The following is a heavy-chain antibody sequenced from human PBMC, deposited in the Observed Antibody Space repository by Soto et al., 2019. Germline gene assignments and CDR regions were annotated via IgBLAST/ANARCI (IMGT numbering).Heavy chain of an antibody. CDR2: TYYRSKWYN. CDR3: ARYWRSTSCWYFDY. V-gene: IGHV6-1*01. D-gene: IGHD2-2*01. CDR1: GDSVSSNSAA. Sequence: PSQTLSLTCAISGDSVSSNSAAWNCIRQSPSGGLEWLGRTYYRSKWYNDYAVSVKSRITINPDTSKKQFSLQLNSVTPEDTAVYYCARYWRSTSCWYFDYWGQGTLVTVSS. J-gene: IGHJ4*02.